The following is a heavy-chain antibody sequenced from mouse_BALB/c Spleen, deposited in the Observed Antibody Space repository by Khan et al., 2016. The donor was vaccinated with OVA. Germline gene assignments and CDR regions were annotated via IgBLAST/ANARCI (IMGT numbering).Heavy chain of an antibody. V-gene: IGHV1-4*01. CDR1: GYTFSSYT. D-gene: IGHD2-14*01. Sequence: QVQLQQSGAELARPGASVKMSCKASGYTFSSYTIHWIKLRPGQGLEWIGYINPSNGYTNYNQKFKDKATLTADKSSTTAYMQLSSLTSDDSAVYNGVRDGAYYRNDCWFAYWGQGTLVTVSA. J-gene: IGHJ3*01. CDR2: INPSNGYT. CDR3: VRDGAYYRNDCWFAY.